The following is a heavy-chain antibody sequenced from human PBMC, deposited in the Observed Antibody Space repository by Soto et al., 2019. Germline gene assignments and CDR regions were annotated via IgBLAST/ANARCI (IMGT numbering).Heavy chain of an antibody. Sequence: QVELQESGPGLVKPSQTLSLTCTVSGGSLKSGGYYWSWIRQHPGRGLEWSGYPYYAGRTYHNPSLKSRVTFSVDTSKNQCALKLSSVTAADTAVYYCARDVTSNHNCFDPWGHGTLVTVSS. D-gene: IGHD2-2*01. CDR3: ARDVTSNHNCFDP. J-gene: IGHJ5*02. V-gene: IGHV4-31*02. CDR2: PYYAGRT. CDR1: GGSLKSGGYY.